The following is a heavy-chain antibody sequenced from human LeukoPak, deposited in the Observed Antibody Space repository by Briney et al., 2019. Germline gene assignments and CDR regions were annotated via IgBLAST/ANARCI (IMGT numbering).Heavy chain of an antibody. CDR3: ARARTRRMVREDDAFDI. CDR2: ISSSSSYI. Sequence: GGSLRLSCAASGFTFSSYSMNWVRQAPGKGLEWVSSISSSSSYIYYADSVKGRFTISRDNAKNSLYLQMNSLRAEDTAVYYCARARTRRMVREDDAFDIWGQGTMVTVSS. J-gene: IGHJ3*02. V-gene: IGHV3-21*01. CDR1: GFTFSSYS. D-gene: IGHD3-10*01.